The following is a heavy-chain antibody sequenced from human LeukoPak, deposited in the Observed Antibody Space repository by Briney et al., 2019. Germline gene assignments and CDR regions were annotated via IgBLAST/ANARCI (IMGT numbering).Heavy chain of an antibody. V-gene: IGHV1-8*01. D-gene: IGHD3-22*01. J-gene: IGHJ3*02. CDR1: GYTFTSYD. CDR3: ARLGSSGYLNAFDI. Sequence: ASVKVSCKASGYTFTSYDINWVRQATGQGLEWMGWMNPNSGNTGYAQKFQGRVTITRNTSISTAYMELSSLRSEDTAVYYCARLGSSGYLNAFDIWGQGTMVTVSS. CDR2: MNPNSGNT.